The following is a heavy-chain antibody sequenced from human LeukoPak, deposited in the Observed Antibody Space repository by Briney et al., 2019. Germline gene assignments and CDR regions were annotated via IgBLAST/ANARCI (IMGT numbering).Heavy chain of an antibody. J-gene: IGHJ5*02. CDR3: VRNPLGIGWFDP. D-gene: IGHD7-27*01. Sequence: SETLSLTCTVSGGSISSSSYYWGWIRQPPGKGLEWIGSIYYSGSTYYNPSLKSRVTISVDTSKNQFSLKLSSVTAADTAVYYCVRNPLGIGWFDPWGQGILATVSS. CDR2: IYYSGST. V-gene: IGHV4-39*07. CDR1: GGSISSSSYY.